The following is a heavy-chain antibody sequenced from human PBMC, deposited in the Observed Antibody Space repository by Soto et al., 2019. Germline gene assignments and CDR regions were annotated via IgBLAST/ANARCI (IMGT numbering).Heavy chain of an antibody. CDR2: MSHDGSEK. CDR3: VKDFRYCSSTGCLKPYYFDF. V-gene: IGHV3-30*18. CDR1: GFSISNYG. Sequence: QVQLVESGGGVVQPGRSLRLSCAASGFSISNYGMHWVRQAPGKGLEWVAVMSHDGSEKYYSDSVKGRFTISRDNSKNTLYLQMNSLRAEDTAVYYCVKDFRYCSSTGCLKPYYFDFWGQGTLVTVSS. J-gene: IGHJ4*02. D-gene: IGHD2-2*01.